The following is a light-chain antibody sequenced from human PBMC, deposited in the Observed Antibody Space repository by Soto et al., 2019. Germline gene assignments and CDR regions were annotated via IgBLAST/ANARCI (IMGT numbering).Light chain of an antibody. V-gene: IGLV2-14*03. J-gene: IGLJ3*02. Sequence: QSVLTQPASVSGSPGQSITISCTGTSSDVGGYIYVSWFQQHPGKAPKLKIYEVSNRPSGVSNRFSGSKSGYTASLTISELQAEDEADYYCTSFTSSSTWVFGGGTKLTVL. CDR1: SSDVGGYIY. CDR3: TSFTSSSTWV. CDR2: EVS.